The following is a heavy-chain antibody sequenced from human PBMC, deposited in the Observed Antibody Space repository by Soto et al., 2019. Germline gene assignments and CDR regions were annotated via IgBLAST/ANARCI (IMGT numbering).Heavy chain of an antibody. CDR2: IKQDGSDK. J-gene: IGHJ6*02. Sequence: EVQLVESGGGLVQPGGSLRLSCVASGFTFSTYWMSWVRQAPGKGLEWVANIKQDGSDKYYVDSVKGRFTISRDNANNSLYLQINSMRAEDTAVYYCARFVAYGGNAYGMDVRGQGTTVTVSS. CDR1: GFTFSTYW. V-gene: IGHV3-7*01. CDR3: ARFVAYGGNAYGMDV. D-gene: IGHD4-17*01.